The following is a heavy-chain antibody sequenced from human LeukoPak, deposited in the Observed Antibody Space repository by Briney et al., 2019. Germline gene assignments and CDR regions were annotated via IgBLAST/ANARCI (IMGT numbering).Heavy chain of an antibody. CDR3: ATPNGSPRRDAFDI. V-gene: IGHV3-15*01. J-gene: IGHJ3*02. Sequence: GSLRLSCAVSGFTFSNAWMSWVRQAPGKGLEWVGRIKSRIDGGTTDYAAPVKGRFTISRDDSKNTLYLQMNSLKTEDTAVYYCATPNGSPRRDAFDIWGQGTMVTVSS. CDR2: IKSRIDGGTT. CDR1: GFTFSNAW. D-gene: IGHD1-26*01.